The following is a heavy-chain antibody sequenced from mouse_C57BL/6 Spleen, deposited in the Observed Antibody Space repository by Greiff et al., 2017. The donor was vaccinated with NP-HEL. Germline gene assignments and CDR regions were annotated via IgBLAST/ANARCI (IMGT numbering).Heavy chain of an antibody. V-gene: IGHV7-3*01. J-gene: IGHJ1*03. Sequence: EVKLMESGGGLVQPGGSLSLSCAASGFTFTDYYMSWVRQPPGKALEWLGFIRNKANGYTTEYSASVKGRFTISRDNSQSILYLQMNALRAEDSATYYCARSLYDYDWYFDVWGTGTTVTVSS. CDR3: ARSLYDYDWYFDV. CDR1: GFTFTDYY. CDR2: IRNKANGYTT. D-gene: IGHD2-4*01.